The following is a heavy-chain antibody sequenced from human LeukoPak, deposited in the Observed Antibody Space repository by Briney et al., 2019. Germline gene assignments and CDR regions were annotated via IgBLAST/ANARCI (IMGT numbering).Heavy chain of an antibody. D-gene: IGHD5-24*01. Sequence: SGGSLRLSCAASGFTFSSQTMSWVRQAPGKGLEWVSAISGSGGSTYYADSVKGRFTISRDNAKNSLYLQMNSLRAEDTAVYYCARRGWLQFLDYWGQGTLVTVSS. CDR2: ISGSGGST. CDR1: GFTFSSQT. CDR3: ARRGWLQFLDY. V-gene: IGHV3-23*01. J-gene: IGHJ4*02.